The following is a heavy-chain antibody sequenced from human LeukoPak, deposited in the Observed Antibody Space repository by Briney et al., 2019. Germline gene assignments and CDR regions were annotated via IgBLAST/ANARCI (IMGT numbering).Heavy chain of an antibody. CDR3: ARGDYGDYVFDY. Sequence: SQTLSLTCTVSGGSISSGGYSWSWIRQPPGKGLEWIGYIYHSGSTYYNPSLKSRVTISVDRSKNQFSLKLSSVTAADTAVYYCARGDYGDYVFDYWGQGTLVTVSS. J-gene: IGHJ4*02. D-gene: IGHD4-17*01. CDR1: GGSISSGGYS. CDR2: IYHSGST. V-gene: IGHV4-30-2*01.